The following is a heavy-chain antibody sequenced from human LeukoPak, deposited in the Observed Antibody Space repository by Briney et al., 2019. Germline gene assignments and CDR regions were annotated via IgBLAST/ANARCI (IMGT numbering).Heavy chain of an antibody. CDR1: GGSISSGSYY. CDR2: IYYSGST. D-gene: IGHD4-11*01. V-gene: IGHV4-39*07. Sequence: PSEALSLTCTVSGGSISSGSYYWGWIRQPPGRGLEWIGSIYYSGSTYYNPSLKSRVTISVDTSKNQFSLKLSSVTAADTAVYYCARVGTTVTTVIDYWGQGTLVTVSS. CDR3: ARVGTTVTTVIDY. J-gene: IGHJ4*02.